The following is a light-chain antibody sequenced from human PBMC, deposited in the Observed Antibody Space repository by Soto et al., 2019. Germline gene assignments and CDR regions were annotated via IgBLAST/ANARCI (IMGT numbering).Light chain of an antibody. CDR2: RNN. V-gene: IGLV1-47*01. J-gene: IGLJ2*01. CDR1: SSNIGSNY. Sequence: QSVLTQPPSASGTPGQRVTISCSGSSSNIGSNYVYWYQQLPGTAPKLLIYRNNQRPSGVPDRFSGSKSGTSASLAISGLRSEDYADYYCSAWDDSLSGDVVFGGGTQLPVL. CDR3: SAWDDSLSGDVV.